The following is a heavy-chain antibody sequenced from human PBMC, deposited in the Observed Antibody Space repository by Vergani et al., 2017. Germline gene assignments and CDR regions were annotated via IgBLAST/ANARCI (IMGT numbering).Heavy chain of an antibody. CDR2: ISSSSSYI. CDR1: GFTFSSYS. V-gene: IGHV3-21*01. J-gene: IGHJ4*02. CDR3: ARGLVVARPRFDY. Sequence: EVQLVESGGGLVKPGGSLRLSCAASGFTFSSYSMNWVRQAPGKGLEWVSSISSSSSYIYYADSVKGRFTISRDNAKNSLYLQMNSLRAEDTAVYYCARGLVVARPRFDYWGQGTLVTVSS. D-gene: IGHD2-15*01.